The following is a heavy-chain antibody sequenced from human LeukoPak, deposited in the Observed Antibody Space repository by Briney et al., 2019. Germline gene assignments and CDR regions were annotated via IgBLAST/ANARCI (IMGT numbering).Heavy chain of an antibody. Sequence: GGSLRLSCVASGFTFNSYAMSWVRQAPGKGLEWVSAVTGSGDSTHYADSVKGRFTISRDNSKSTLYLQMNSLRAEDTAVYYCAKQSSSWLFDYWGQGTLVTVSS. CDR1: GFTFNSYA. J-gene: IGHJ4*02. V-gene: IGHV3-23*01. D-gene: IGHD6-13*01. CDR2: VTGSGDST. CDR3: AKQSSSWLFDY.